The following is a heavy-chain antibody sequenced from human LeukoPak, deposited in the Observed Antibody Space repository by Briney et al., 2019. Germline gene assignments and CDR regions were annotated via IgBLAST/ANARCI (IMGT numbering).Heavy chain of an antibody. CDR1: GFTFSSYG. J-gene: IGHJ4*02. CDR2: ISYDGSNK. CDR3: ARDWGGPDDY. Sequence: GGSLRLSCAASGFTFSSYGMHWVRQAPGKGLEWVAVISYDGSNKYYADSVKGRFTISRDNSKNTLYLQMNSLRAEDTAVYYRARDWGGPDDYWGQGTLVTVSS. V-gene: IGHV3-30*03. D-gene: IGHD3-16*01.